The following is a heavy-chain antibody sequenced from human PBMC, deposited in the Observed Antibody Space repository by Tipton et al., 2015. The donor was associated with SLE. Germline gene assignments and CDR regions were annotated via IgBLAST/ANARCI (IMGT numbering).Heavy chain of an antibody. Sequence: TLSLTCAVYGGSFSGYYWSWIRQPPGKGLEWIGEINHSGSTYYNPSLKSRVTISVDTSKNQFSLKLSSVTAADTAVYYCARLYFHDYWGQGTLVTVSS. J-gene: IGHJ4*02. CDR1: GGSFSGYY. CDR2: INHSGST. D-gene: IGHD3-9*01. CDR3: ARLYFHDY. V-gene: IGHV4-34*01.